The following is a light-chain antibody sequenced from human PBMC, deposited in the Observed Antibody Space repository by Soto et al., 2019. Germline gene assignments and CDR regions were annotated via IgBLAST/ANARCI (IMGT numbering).Light chain of an antibody. CDR2: KAS. Sequence: DIQLTQPPSFLSASVGGRVTITCRASQGINSYLAWYQQKPGKAPNLLIYKASTLESGVPSRFSGSGSGTEFTLTISSVQPDDFATYYCQQLERYPSTFGGGTKVDIK. J-gene: IGKJ4*01. V-gene: IGKV1-9*01. CDR1: QGINSY. CDR3: QQLERYPST.